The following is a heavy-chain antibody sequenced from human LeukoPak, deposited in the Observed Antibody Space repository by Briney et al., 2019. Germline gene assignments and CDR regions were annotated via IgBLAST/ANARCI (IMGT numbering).Heavy chain of an antibody. CDR1: RFSISDYY. J-gene: IGHJ4*02. D-gene: IGHD3-3*01. V-gene: IGHV3-11*01. CDR2: ISSSGNDI. CDR3: VRESKVGFLEWLLEY. Sequence: GGSLRLSCAASRFSISDYYMSWIRQVPGKGLAWISYISSSGNDINYADSVKGRFSLSRDTAKNSLYLQMNNLRAEDMAVYYCVRESKVGFLEWLLEYWGQGTLVTVSS.